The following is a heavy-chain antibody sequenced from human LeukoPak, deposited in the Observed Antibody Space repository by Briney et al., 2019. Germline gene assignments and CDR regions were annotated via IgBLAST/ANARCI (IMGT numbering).Heavy chain of an antibody. CDR2: ISSSSSTI. V-gene: IGHV3-48*02. D-gene: IGHD5-18*01. J-gene: IGHJ3*02. Sequence: PGGSLRLSCAASGFTFSSYSMNWVRQAPGKGLEWVSYISSSSSTIYYADSVKGRFTISRDNAKNSLYLQMNSLRDEDTAVYYCAREDTGYDQHPGNAFDIWGQGTMVTVSS. CDR1: GFTFSSYS. CDR3: AREDTGYDQHPGNAFDI.